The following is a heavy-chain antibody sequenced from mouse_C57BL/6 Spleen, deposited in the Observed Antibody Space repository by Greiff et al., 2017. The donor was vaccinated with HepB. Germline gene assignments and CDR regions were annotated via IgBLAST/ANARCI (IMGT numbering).Heavy chain of an antibody. V-gene: IGHV1-80*01. CDR3: ARSPLYYYGSSPWYYAMDY. Sequence: VQLQESGAELVKPGASVKISCKASGYAFSSYWMNWVKQRPGKGLEWIGQIYPGDGDTNYNGTFKGKATLTADKSSSTAYMQLSSLTSEDSAVYFCARSPLYYYGSSPWYYAMDYWGQGTSVTVSS. CDR2: IYPGDGDT. J-gene: IGHJ4*01. CDR1: GYAFSSYW. D-gene: IGHD1-1*01.